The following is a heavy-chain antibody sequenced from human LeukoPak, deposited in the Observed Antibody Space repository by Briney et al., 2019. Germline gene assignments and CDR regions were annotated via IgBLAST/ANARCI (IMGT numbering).Heavy chain of an antibody. CDR3: ARDDCSGGSCYSKVDY. CDR1: GYTFTGYY. CDR2: INPNSGGT. V-gene: IGHV1-2*02. Sequence: ASVKVSCKASGYTFTGYYMHWVRQAPGQGLEWMGWINPNSGGTNYAQKFQGRVTMTRDTSISTAYMELSRLRSDDTAVYYCARDDCSGGSCYSKVDYWGQGTLVTVSS. J-gene: IGHJ4*02. D-gene: IGHD2-15*01.